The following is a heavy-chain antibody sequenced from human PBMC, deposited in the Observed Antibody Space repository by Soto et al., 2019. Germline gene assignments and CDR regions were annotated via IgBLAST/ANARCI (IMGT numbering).Heavy chain of an antibody. CDR3: ARAPEYSSCWYYFDY. CDR2: ISYDGSNK. J-gene: IGHJ4*02. Sequence: QVQLVESGGGVVQPGRSLRLSCAASGFTFSSYAMHWVRQAPGKGLEWVAVISYDGSNKYYADSVKGRFTISRDNSKNAQYLQMNSLRAEDTAVYYCARAPEYSSCWYYFDYWGQGNPVNVSS. CDR1: GFTFSSYA. V-gene: IGHV3-30-3*01. D-gene: IGHD6-19*01.